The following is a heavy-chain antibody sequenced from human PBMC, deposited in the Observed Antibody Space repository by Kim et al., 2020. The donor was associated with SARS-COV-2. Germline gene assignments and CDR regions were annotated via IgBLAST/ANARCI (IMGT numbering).Heavy chain of an antibody. J-gene: IGHJ5*02. V-gene: IGHV4-34*01. D-gene: IGHD3-9*01. CDR3: ARGGYYDILTGYYPVPFDP. CDR2: INHSGST. CDR1: GGSFSGYY. Sequence: SETLSLTCAVYGGSFSGYYWSWIRQPPGKGLEWIGEINHSGSTNYNPSLKSRVTISVDTSKNQFSLKLSSVTAADTAVYYCARGGYYDILTGYYPVPFDPWGQGTLVTVSS.